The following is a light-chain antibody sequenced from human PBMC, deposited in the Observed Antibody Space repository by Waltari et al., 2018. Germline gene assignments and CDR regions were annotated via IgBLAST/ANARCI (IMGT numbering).Light chain of an antibody. J-gene: IGKJ1*01. CDR3: QQYYSTPPT. Sequence: DIVMTQSPDSLAASLGERATIDCKSSQSVLYSSNNENYLAWYQQKPGQPPKLLIYWASIRESGVPDRFSGSGSGTDFTLTISSLQAEDVAVYYCQQYYSTPPTFGQGTKVEIK. CDR2: WAS. V-gene: IGKV4-1*01. CDR1: QSVLYSSNNENY.